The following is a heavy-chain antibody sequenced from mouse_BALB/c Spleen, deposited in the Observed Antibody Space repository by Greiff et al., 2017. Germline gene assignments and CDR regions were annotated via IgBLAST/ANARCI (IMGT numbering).Heavy chain of an antibody. CDR1: GYAFTNYL. CDR3: AGSYYYGSSSFAY. J-gene: IGHJ3*01. Sequence: VQLQQSGAELVRPGTSVKVSCKASGYAFTNYLIEWVKQRPGQGLEWIGVINPGSGGTNYNEKFKGKATLTADKSSSTAYMQLSSQTSDDSAVYFYAGSYYYGSSSFAYWGQGTLVTVSA. CDR2: INPGSGGT. V-gene: IGHV1-54*01. D-gene: IGHD1-1*01.